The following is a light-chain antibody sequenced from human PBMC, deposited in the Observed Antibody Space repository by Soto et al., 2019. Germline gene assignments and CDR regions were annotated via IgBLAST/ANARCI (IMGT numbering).Light chain of an antibody. CDR2: DAS. CDR3: QQYNNWPRAT. J-gene: IGKJ4*01. CDR1: QSISSRF. V-gene: IGKV3D-15*01. Sequence: IGFTQSPCTLSLSPGERATLSCRAIQSISSRFLAWYQQNVGQAPRLLIYDASTRATGIPDRFSGSGSGTEFTLTISSLQSEDFAVYYCQQYNNWPRATFGGGTKVDIK.